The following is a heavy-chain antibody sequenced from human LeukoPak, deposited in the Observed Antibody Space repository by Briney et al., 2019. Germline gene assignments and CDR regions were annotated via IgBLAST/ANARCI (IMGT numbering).Heavy chain of an antibody. CDR2: ISAYNGNT. CDR3: ATSPPDYDILTGYYDY. D-gene: IGHD3-9*01. CDR1: GYTFTSYD. J-gene: IGHJ4*02. Sequence: GASVKVSCKASGYTFTSYDINWVRQAPGQGLEWMGWISAYNGNTNYAQKLQGRVTMTTDTSMSTAYMELRSLRSDDTAVYYCATSPPDYDILTGYYDYWGQGTLVTVSS. V-gene: IGHV1-18*01.